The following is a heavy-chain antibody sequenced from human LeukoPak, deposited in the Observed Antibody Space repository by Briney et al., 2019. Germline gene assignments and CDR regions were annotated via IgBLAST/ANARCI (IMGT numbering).Heavy chain of an antibody. V-gene: IGHV4-61*05. CDR3: ARWIFDAFDI. J-gene: IGHJ3*02. CDR1: GGSISSSIYH. CDR2: IYYSGST. D-gene: IGHD2-2*03. Sequence: SETLSLTCTVSGGSISSSIYHWGWIRQSPGKGLEWIGYIYYSGSTNYNPSLKSRVTISVDTSKNQFSLKLSSVTAADTAVYYCARWIFDAFDIWGQGTMVTVSS.